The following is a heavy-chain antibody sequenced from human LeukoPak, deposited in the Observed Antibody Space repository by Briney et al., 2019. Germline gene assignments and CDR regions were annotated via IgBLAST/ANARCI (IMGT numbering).Heavy chain of an antibody. V-gene: IGHV4-38-2*02. D-gene: IGHD2-15*01. CDR1: GYSISSGYY. CDR3: ARVVGSLRVDAFDI. CDR2: IYHSGST. Sequence: SETLSLTCTVSGYSISSGYYWGWIRQPPGKGLEWIGSIYHSGSTYYNPSLKSRVTISVDTSKNQFSLKLSSVTAADPAVYYCARVVGSLRVDAFDIWGQGTMVTVSS. J-gene: IGHJ3*02.